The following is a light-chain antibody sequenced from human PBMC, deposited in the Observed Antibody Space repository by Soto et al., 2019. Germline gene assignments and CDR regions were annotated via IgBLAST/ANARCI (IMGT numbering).Light chain of an antibody. Sequence: PGERATLSCRASQSVSSSYLAWYQQKPGQAPRLLIYGASSRATGIPDRFSGSGSGTDFSLTISRLEPEDFAVYYCQQYGSSPRTFGQGTKVEIK. CDR2: GAS. V-gene: IGKV3-20*01. CDR3: QQYGSSPRT. J-gene: IGKJ1*01. CDR1: QSVSSSY.